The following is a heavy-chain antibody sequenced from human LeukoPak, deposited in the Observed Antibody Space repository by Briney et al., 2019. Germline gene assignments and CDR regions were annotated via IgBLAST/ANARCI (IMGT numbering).Heavy chain of an antibody. CDR1: GGSFSGYF. V-gene: IGHV4-34*01. Sequence: SETLSLTCAVYGGSFSGYFWSWIRQPPGKGLEWIGEINHSGSTNYNPSLKSRFTISVDTSKNKLSLKMNSVTAADTAVYYCASWRGAYGQGWGFDYWGQGTLVTVSS. CDR3: ASWRGAYGQGWGFDY. CDR2: INHSGST. D-gene: IGHD3-3*01. J-gene: IGHJ4*02.